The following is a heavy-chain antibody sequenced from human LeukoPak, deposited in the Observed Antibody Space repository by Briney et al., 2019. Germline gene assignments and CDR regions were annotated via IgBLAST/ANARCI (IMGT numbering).Heavy chain of an antibody. CDR1: GGSFSGYY. Sequence: SETLSLTCAVYGGSFSGYYWSWIRQPPGKGLEWIGEINHSGSTNYNPSLKSRVTISVDTSKNQLSLKLSSVTAADTAVYYCARAYYDYVWGSYRTDAFDIWGQGTMVTVSS. CDR2: INHSGST. J-gene: IGHJ3*02. CDR3: ARAYYDYVWGSYRTDAFDI. V-gene: IGHV4-34*01. D-gene: IGHD3-16*02.